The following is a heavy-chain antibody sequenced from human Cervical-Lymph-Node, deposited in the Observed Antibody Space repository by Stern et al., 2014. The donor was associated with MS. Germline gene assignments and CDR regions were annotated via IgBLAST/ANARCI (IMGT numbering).Heavy chain of an antibody. CDR1: GFTFSDHY. CDR2: ISGSGGST. CDR3: AKAPNYYDSSGSPFDY. J-gene: IGHJ4*02. D-gene: IGHD3-22*01. V-gene: IGHV3-23*04. Sequence: VQLVESGGGLVQPGGSLRLSCAASGFTFSDHYMDWVRQAPGKGLEWVSAISGSGGSTYYADSVKGRFTISRDNSKNTLYLQMNSLRAEDTAVYYCAKAPNYYDSSGSPFDYWGQGTLVTVSS.